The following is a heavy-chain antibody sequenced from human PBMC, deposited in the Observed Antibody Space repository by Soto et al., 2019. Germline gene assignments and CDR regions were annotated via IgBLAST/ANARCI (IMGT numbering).Heavy chain of an antibody. D-gene: IGHD1-26*01. J-gene: IGHJ6*02. V-gene: IGHV1-18*01. CDR2: ISTYNGNT. CDR3: AREGVGATWDYYYYGMDV. CDR1: GYSFTTSG. Sequence: ASVKVSCKASGYSFTTSGITWVRQAPGQGLEWMGWISTYNGNTNYAQKLQDRVTLTTDTSTSTAYMELRSLRSDDTAVYYCAREGVGATWDYYYYGMDVWGQGTTVTVSS.